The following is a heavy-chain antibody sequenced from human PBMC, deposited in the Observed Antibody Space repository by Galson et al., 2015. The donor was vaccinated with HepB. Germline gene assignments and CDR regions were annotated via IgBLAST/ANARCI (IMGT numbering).Heavy chain of an antibody. V-gene: IGHV4-38-2*02. D-gene: IGHD2-15*01. CDR2: VFHSGST. CDR1: GYSISSGYY. Sequence: SETLSLTCTVSGYSISSGYYWGWLRQPPGKGLEWIGSVFHSGSTNDNASLKSRVTMSVDTSKNQFSLKLSSVTAADTAVYYCARDVVGHVHGRFDYWGQGTLVSVSS. CDR3: ARDVVGHVHGRFDY. J-gene: IGHJ4*02.